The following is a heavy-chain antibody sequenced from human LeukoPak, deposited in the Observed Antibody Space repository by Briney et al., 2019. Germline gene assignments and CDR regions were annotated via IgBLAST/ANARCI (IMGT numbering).Heavy chain of an antibody. J-gene: IGHJ4*02. D-gene: IGHD6-19*01. Sequence: TGGSLRLSCAASGFTFSSYEMNWVRQAPGKGLEWVSYISTSGDSSYYADSVKGRFTISRDNARNPLYLQMNSLRTEDTAIYYCAKMSVAGQYNDYWGQGTLDTVSS. CDR1: GFTFSSYE. CDR3: AKMSVAGQYNDY. CDR2: ISTSGDSS. V-gene: IGHV3-48*03.